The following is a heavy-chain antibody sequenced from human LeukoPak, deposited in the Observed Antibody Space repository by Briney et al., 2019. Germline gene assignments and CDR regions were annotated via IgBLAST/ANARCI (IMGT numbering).Heavy chain of an antibody. CDR3: AKVRDRQVVGADDAFDI. V-gene: IGHV3-30-3*01. J-gene: IGHJ3*02. CDR2: ISYDGSNK. D-gene: IGHD1-26*01. CDR1: GFTFSSYA. Sequence: GRSLRLSCAASGFTFSSYAMHWVRQAPGTGLEWVAVISYDGSNKYYADSVKGRFTISRDNSKNTLYLQMNSLRAEDTAVYYCAKVRDRQVVGADDAFDIWGQGTMVTVSS.